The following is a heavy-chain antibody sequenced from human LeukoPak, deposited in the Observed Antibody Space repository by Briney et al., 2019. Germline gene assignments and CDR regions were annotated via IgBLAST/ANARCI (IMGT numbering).Heavy chain of an antibody. Sequence: GGSLRLSCAASGFTFSSYWMHWVRHAPGKGLVWVSRINSDGSSTSYADSVKGRFTISRDNAKNTLYLQMNSLRAEDTAVYYCARAGYYGDYVGMDVWGQGTTVTVSS. CDR2: INSDGSST. CDR3: ARAGYYGDYVGMDV. J-gene: IGHJ6*02. D-gene: IGHD4-17*01. V-gene: IGHV3-74*01. CDR1: GFTFSSYW.